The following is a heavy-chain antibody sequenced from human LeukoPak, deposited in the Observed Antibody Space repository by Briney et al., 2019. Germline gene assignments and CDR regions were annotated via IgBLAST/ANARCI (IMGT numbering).Heavy chain of an antibody. D-gene: IGHD2-15*01. CDR3: ARAMVVVVAATRGISAFDI. CDR1: GGSFSGYY. CDR2: INHSGST. Sequence: SETLSLTCAVYGGSFSGYYWSWIRQPPGKGLEWIGEINHSGSTNYNPSLKSRVTISVGTSKNQFSLKLSSVTAADTAVYYCARAMVVVVAATRGISAFDIWGQGTMVTVSS. J-gene: IGHJ3*02. V-gene: IGHV4-34*01.